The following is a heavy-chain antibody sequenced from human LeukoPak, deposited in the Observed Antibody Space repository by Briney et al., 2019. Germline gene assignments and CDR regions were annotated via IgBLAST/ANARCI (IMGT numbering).Heavy chain of an antibody. J-gene: IGHJ4*02. CDR2: INSDGSST. CDR3: ARAYDILTGIDC. D-gene: IGHD3-9*01. CDR1: GFTFSSYW. Sequence: GGSLRLSCAASGFTFSSYWMHWVRQAPGKGLVWVSRINSDGSSTSYADSVKGRFTISRDNAKNTLYLQMNSLRAEDAAVYYCARAYDILTGIDCWGQGTLVTVSS. V-gene: IGHV3-74*01.